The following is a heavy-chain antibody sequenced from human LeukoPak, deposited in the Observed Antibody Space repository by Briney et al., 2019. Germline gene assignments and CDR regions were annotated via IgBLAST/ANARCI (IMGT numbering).Heavy chain of an antibody. V-gene: IGHV4-34*01. Sequence: SETLSLTCAVYGGSFNIYYWSWIRQSPGKGLEWIGEINDGGTINYNPSLLSRVPISLDRSKNQFSLRLTSVTTTDTAVYYCARRWNYGRNYYIDVWGKGATVSVSS. D-gene: IGHD1-7*01. J-gene: IGHJ6*03. CDR1: GGSFNIYY. CDR2: INDGGTI. CDR3: ARRWNYGRNYYIDV.